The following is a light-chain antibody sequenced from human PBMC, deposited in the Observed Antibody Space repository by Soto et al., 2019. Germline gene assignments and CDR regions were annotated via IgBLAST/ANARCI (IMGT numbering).Light chain of an antibody. Sequence: EIVLTQSPGTLSLSPGERATLSCRASQSVSSSYLAWYQQKPGQAPRLLIYGASSRATGIPDRFSCSGSGTDFTLTISRLEPDEFAVYYCQQYGSSLFTFGPGTKVDIK. CDR2: GAS. CDR3: QQYGSSLFT. J-gene: IGKJ3*01. CDR1: QSVSSSY. V-gene: IGKV3-20*01.